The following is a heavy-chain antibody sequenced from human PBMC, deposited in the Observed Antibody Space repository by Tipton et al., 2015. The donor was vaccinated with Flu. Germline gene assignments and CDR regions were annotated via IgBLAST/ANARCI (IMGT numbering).Heavy chain of an antibody. CDR2: IYYSGST. D-gene: IGHD6-19*01. V-gene: IGHV4-59*01. CDR1: GGSISSYY. CDR3: ARGAPRRIAVAGPYYFDY. Sequence: LRLSCTVSGGSISSYYWSWIRQPPGKGLEWIGYIYYSGSTNYNPSLKSRVTISVDTSKNRFSLKLSSVTAADTAVYYCARGAPRRIAVAGPYYFDYWGQGTLVTVSS. J-gene: IGHJ4*02.